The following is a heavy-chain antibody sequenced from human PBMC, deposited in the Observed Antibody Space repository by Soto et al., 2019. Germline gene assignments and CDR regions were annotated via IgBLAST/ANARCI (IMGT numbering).Heavy chain of an antibody. D-gene: IGHD2-15*01. J-gene: IGHJ3*02. CDR3: ARVSGNLIPPRGKDAFDT. CDR1: GFTLSSYS. Sequence: GGSLRLSCAASGFTLSSYSMNWVRQAPGKGLEWVSYISSSSSTIYYADSVKGRFTISRDNAKNSLYLQMNSLRAEDTAVYYCARVSGNLIPPRGKDAFDTWGQGTMVTVSS. CDR2: ISSSSSTI. V-gene: IGHV3-48*01.